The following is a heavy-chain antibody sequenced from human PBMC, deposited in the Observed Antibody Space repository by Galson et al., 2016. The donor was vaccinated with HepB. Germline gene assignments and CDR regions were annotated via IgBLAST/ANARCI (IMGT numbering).Heavy chain of an antibody. D-gene: IGHD4-11*01. CDR3: VKDLYSDSPF. J-gene: IGHJ4*02. V-gene: IGHV3-23*01. Sequence: ETLSLTCTVSGGSINSNIYSWAWIRQAPGKGLEWVSAISGSADSSYYADSVKGRFALSRDNSKNTLHLEMNSLRVEDTAVYFCVKDLYSDSPFWGQGTLVTVSS. CDR1: GGSINSNIYS. CDR2: ISGSADSS.